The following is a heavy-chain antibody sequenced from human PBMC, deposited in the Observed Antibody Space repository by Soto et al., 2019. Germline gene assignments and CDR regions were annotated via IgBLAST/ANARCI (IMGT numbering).Heavy chain of an antibody. CDR1: GFSLSSTRMA. D-gene: IGHD6-19*01. Sequence: QITLKESGPTLVKPTQTLTLTCTFSGFSLSSTRMAVGWIRQPPGKALEWLALIYWDDDKRYSPFLQSRLTLTPDTSKNQAFLTMSNMDPVDTARYYCAHIVVAGLGYYFDYWGQGTLVTVSS. CDR2: IYWDDDK. CDR3: AHIVVAGLGYYFDY. V-gene: IGHV2-5*02. J-gene: IGHJ4*02.